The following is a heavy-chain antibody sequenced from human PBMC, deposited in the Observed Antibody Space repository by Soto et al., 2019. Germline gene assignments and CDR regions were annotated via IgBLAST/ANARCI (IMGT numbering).Heavy chain of an antibody. CDR3: ARLYSSSSVSHFLY. Sequence: GGSLRLSCAASGFTFTSYWMHWVRQAPGKGLVWVSRINSDGSSTSYADSVKGRFTISRDNAKNMLYLQMNTLRAEDTAVYYCARLYSSSSVSHFLYWGQGTLVTVSS. CDR2: INSDGSST. CDR1: GFTFTSYW. J-gene: IGHJ1*01. D-gene: IGHD6-6*01. V-gene: IGHV3-74*01.